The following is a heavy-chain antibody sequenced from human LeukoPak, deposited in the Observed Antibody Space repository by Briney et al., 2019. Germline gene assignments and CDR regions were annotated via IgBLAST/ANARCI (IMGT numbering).Heavy chain of an antibody. CDR3: ARGPSYYGSGSSAWFDP. D-gene: IGHD3-10*01. CDR2: MNPNSGNT. Sequence: GASVKVSCKASGYTFTSYDINWVRQATGQGLEWMGWMNPNSGNTGYAQKFQGRVTMTRNTSISTAYMELSSLRSEDTAVYYCARGPSYYGSGSSAWFDPWGQGTLVTVSS. J-gene: IGHJ5*02. V-gene: IGHV1-8*01. CDR1: GYTFTSYD.